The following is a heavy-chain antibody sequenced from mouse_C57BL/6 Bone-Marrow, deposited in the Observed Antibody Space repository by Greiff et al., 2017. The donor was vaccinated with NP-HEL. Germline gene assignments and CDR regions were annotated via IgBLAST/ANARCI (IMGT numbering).Heavy chain of an antibody. D-gene: IGHD2-5*01. CDR2: IDPSDSYT. CDR3: ARTYSNYGGYAMDY. J-gene: IGHJ4*01. Sequence: VQLQQPGAELVMPGASVKLSCKASGYTFTSSWMHWVKQRPGQGLEWIGEIDPSDSYTNYNQKFKGKSTLTVDKSSSTAYMQLSSLTSEDSAVYDCARTYSNYGGYAMDYWGQGTSVTVSS. V-gene: IGHV1-69*01. CDR1: GYTFTSSW.